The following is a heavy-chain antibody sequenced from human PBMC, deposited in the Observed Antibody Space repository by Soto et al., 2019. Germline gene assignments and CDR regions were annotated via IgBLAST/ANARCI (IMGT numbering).Heavy chain of an antibody. V-gene: IGHV1-69*13. D-gene: IGHD3-22*01. J-gene: IGHJ6*02. CDR2: IIPIFGTA. CDR1: GGTFSSYA. Sequence: ASVKVSCKXSGGTFSSYAISWVRQAPGQGLEWMGGIIPIFGTANYAQKFQGRVTITADESTSTAYMELSSLRSEDTAVYYCARGSHSSGYYYVNSYYYGMDVWGQGTTVTVSS. CDR3: ARGSHSSGYYYVNSYYYGMDV.